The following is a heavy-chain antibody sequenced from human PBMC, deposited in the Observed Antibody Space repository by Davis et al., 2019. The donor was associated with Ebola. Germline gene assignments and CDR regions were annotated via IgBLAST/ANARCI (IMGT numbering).Heavy chain of an antibody. CDR2: ISYDGNNK. D-gene: IGHD6-13*01. CDR1: GFTFSDYA. CDR3: ARESPIEAADTGTFDY. Sequence: PGGSLRLSCAASGFTFSDYAMHWVRQAPGKGLEWVTVISYDGNNKYYADSVKGRFTISRDNSKNTLYLQMNSLRADDTAVYYCARESPIEAADTGTFDYWGQGTLVTVSS. J-gene: IGHJ4*02. V-gene: IGHV3-30*04.